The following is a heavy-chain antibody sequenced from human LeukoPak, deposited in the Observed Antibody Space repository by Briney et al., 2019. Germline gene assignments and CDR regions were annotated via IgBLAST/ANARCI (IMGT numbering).Heavy chain of an antibody. J-gene: IGHJ4*02. Sequence: GGSLRLSCAASGFTFSSYEMNWVRQAPGKGLEWVSYISSSGSTIYYADSVKGRFTISRDNAKNTLYLQMNSLRAEETAVYYCARDWYHAIDYWGQGTLVTVSS. V-gene: IGHV3-48*03. CDR1: GFTFSSYE. CDR3: ARDWYHAIDY. CDR2: ISSSGSTI. D-gene: IGHD2-2*01.